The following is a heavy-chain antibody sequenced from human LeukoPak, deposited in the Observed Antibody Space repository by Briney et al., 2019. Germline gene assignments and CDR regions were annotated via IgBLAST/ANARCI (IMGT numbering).Heavy chain of an antibody. CDR3: AKGDSGYYYAFDY. J-gene: IGHJ4*02. CDR2: IRYDGSNK. V-gene: IGHV3-30*02. D-gene: IGHD3-22*01. Sequence: GGSLRLSCAASGFTFSSYGMHWVRQAPGKGLEWVAFIRYDGSNKYYADSVKGRFTISRDNSKNTLYLQMNSLRAEDTAVYYCAKGDSGYYYAFDYWGQGTLVTVSS. CDR1: GFTFSSYG.